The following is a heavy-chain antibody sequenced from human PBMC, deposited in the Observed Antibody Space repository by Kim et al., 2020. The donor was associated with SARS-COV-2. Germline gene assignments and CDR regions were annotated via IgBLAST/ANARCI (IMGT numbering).Heavy chain of an antibody. V-gene: IGHV4-39*01. Sequence: TPSYNPSLKRRVTISVDPSKNQFSLKLSSVTAADTAVYYGARHDGTWFDPWGQGTLVTVSS. CDR2: TP. CDR3: ARHDGTWFDP. J-gene: IGHJ5*02.